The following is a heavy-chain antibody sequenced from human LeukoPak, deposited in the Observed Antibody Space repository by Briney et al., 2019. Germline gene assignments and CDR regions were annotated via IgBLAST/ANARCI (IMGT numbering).Heavy chain of an antibody. V-gene: IGHV3-7*01. CDR3: ARGYYYSWTYYLSLFDY. CDR2: INQDDSQI. J-gene: IGHJ4*02. D-gene: IGHD3-10*01. CDR1: GFTFNKYW. Sequence: GGSLRLSCAASGFTFNKYWLTWGRQAPGKGLEWVANINQDDSQIYYLESVEGRFTITRDNAKNSLHLQMNYLRAEDTAVYYCARGYYYSWTYYLSLFDYWGQGTLVTVSS.